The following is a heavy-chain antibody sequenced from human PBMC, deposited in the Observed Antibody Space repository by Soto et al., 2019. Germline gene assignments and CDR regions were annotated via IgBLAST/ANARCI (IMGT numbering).Heavy chain of an antibody. J-gene: IGHJ4*02. CDR2: IYYIGST. Sequence: PSETLSLTCTVSGGSISSSIYYWGWIRHPPGNGLEWIGSIYYIGSTYYNPSLKSRVTISVYTSKNQFSLKLSSVTAADTAVYYCARRIAAAPYNFVYWGQGPPVPVSP. V-gene: IGHV4-39*01. CDR1: GGSISSSIYY. CDR3: ARRIAAAPYNFVY. D-gene: IGHD6-13*01.